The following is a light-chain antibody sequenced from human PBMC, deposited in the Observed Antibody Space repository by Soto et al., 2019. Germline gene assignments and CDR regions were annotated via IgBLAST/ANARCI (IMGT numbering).Light chain of an antibody. CDR2: RNN. Sequence: VLTQPPPSSGTPGQRVTLSCSGSSSNIGSNYVYWYQQLPGTAPKLLIYRNNQRPSGVPDRFSGSKSGTSASLAISGLRSEDEADYYCAAWDDSLSGLYVFGTGTKVT. V-gene: IGLV1-47*01. J-gene: IGLJ1*01. CDR3: AAWDDSLSGLYV. CDR1: SSNIGSNY.